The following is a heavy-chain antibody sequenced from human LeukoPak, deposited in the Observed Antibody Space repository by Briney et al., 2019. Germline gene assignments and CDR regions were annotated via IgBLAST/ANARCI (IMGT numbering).Heavy chain of an antibody. CDR2: IHTYNGHT. V-gene: IGHV1-18*01. Sequence: ASVTVSCKSSGYTFNSYGITWVRQAPGQGLEWMGWIHTYNGHTNYAQKLQGRVTMTTDTSTSTAYMELRSLRSDDTAVYYCARENPSGSYQDYWGQGTLVTVSS. CDR1: GYTFNSYG. CDR3: ARENPSGSYQDY. D-gene: IGHD3-10*01. J-gene: IGHJ4*02.